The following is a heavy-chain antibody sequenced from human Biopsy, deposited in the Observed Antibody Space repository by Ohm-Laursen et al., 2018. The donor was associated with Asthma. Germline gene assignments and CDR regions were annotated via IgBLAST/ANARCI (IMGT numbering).Heavy chain of an antibody. V-gene: IGHV3-53*01. Sequence: SLRLSCAAPEFSVSSSYMSWVRQAPGKGLERVSVIYNDGRAYYADSVKGRFTVSRDNSKNTLFLHMDSLRAEDTAVYYCTRTTTVTTTYAMDVWGRGTTVTVSS. D-gene: IGHD4-17*01. CDR2: IYNDGRA. CDR3: TRTTTVTTTYAMDV. J-gene: IGHJ6*02. CDR1: EFSVSSSY.